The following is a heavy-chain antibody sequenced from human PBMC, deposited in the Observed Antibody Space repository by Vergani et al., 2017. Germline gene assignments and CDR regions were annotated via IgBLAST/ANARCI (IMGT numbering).Heavy chain of an antibody. D-gene: IGHD1-1*01. J-gene: IGHJ5*01. Sequence: QVQLVESEGGVVQPGRSLTLSCVASGLTFSSHVMHWVRQAPGKGLEWVAVIWYDGSNKYYGDSVKGRFTISRDNSKNTLYLQMNSLRVEDTAVYYCARWGNEKRLDSWGQGTLVTVSS. CDR1: GLTFSSHV. CDR2: IWYDGSNK. CDR3: ARWGNEKRLDS. V-gene: IGHV3-33*01.